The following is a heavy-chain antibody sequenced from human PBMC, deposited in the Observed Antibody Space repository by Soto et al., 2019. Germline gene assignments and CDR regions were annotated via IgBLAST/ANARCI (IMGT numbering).Heavy chain of an antibody. CDR3: ARGAVTTGPTYYYYGMNV. CDR1: GYTFTGYY. CDR2: INPNSGGT. V-gene: IGHV1-2*02. D-gene: IGHD4-4*01. Sequence: ASVKVSCKASGYTFTGYYMHWVRQAPGQGLEWMGWINPNSGGTNYAQKFKGRVTMTRDTSISTAYMELSRLRSDDTAAYYCARGAVTTGPTYYYYGMNVWGQGTTVTVSS. J-gene: IGHJ6*02.